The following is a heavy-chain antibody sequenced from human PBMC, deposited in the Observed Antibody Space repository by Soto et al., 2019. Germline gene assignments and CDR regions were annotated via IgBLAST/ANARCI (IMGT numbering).Heavy chain of an antibody. CDR1: GGSISSGGYS. CDR3: ASADYGDYFDY. V-gene: IGHV4-30-2*01. J-gene: IGHJ4*02. CDR2: IYQSGNT. Sequence: QLQLQESGSGLVKPSQTLSLACAVSGGSISSGGYSWSWIRQPPGKGLEWIGYIYQSGNTYYNPSLKSRVTISVDRSKNQFSLKLSSVTAADTAVYYCASADYGDYFDYWGQGTLVTVSS. D-gene: IGHD4-17*01.